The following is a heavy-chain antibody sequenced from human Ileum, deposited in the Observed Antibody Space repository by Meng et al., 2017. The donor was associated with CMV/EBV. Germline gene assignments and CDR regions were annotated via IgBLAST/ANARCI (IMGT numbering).Heavy chain of an antibody. J-gene: IGHJ4*02. V-gene: IGHV3-20*04. Sequence: CPSSGFVFNPSYLTCVRPAPGNGLTWFSILTWTGGRTDYADPLKGQFTLPRDSAKNYLYLQMNSLRAEDTAVYYCARGATSLDNWGQGTLVTVSS. CDR2: LTWTGGRT. D-gene: IGHD1-1*01. CDR1: GFVFNPSY. CDR3: ARGATSLDN.